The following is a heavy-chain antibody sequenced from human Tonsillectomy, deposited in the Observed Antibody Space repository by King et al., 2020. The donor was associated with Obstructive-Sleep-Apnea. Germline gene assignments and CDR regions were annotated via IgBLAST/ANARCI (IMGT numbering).Heavy chain of an antibody. Sequence: QLQESGPGLVKPSETLSFTCTVSSGSISSYYWSWIRQPPGKGLEWIGHIYYSGNTNYNPALTSRVTISVDTAKNQFSLMLSSVTAADTAVYYCARMLSGSYNYWGQGTLVTVSS. CDR1: SGSISSYY. V-gene: IGHV4-59*01. D-gene: IGHD1-26*01. CDR2: IYYSGNT. CDR3: ARMLSGSYNY. J-gene: IGHJ4*02.